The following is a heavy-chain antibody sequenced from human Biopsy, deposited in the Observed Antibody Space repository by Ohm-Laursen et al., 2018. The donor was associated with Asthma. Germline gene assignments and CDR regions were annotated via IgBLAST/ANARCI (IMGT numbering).Heavy chain of an antibody. V-gene: IGHV3-9*01. J-gene: IGHJ4*01. CDR2: ISWNSGNI. D-gene: IGHD3-22*01. CDR1: GFDFDDCA. CDR3: AKSADYYDSTDYLDF. Sequence: SLRLSCAAFGFDFDDCAMHWVRQAPGKGLEWVSSISWNSGNIDYAVSVKGRFTISRDNAKNSLYLQMQSLRPEDTAFYYCAKSADYYDSTDYLDFWGRGTLVTVSS.